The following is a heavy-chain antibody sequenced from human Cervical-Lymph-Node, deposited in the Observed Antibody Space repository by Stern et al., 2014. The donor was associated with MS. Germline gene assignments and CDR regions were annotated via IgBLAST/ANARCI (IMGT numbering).Heavy chain of an antibody. CDR1: GFAFDAYA. Sequence: EVQLEESGGGLVQPGRSLRLSCAAAGFAFDAYALHWVRQAPWKGLECISAISWSGTKIGYADSVKCRFTISRDNAKNSLFLQMNNLRAEDTALYYCATANYEFGYYGMDVWGQGTAVTVS. J-gene: IGHJ6*02. V-gene: IGHV3-9*01. CDR2: ISWSGTKI. D-gene: IGHD3-3*01. CDR3: ATANYEFGYYGMDV.